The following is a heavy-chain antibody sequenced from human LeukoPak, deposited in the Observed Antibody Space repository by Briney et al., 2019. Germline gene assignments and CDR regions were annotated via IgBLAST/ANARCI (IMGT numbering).Heavy chain of an antibody. Sequence: ASVKVSCKASGYTFIGYYVDWVRQAPGQGLEWMGRLNPNSGDTNYSQKFQGRVTMTRDTSINTAYRELSRLRSDDTAVYYCARTQSGSYNYWGQGTLITVSS. CDR1: GYTFIGYY. V-gene: IGHV1-2*06. CDR2: LNPNSGDT. J-gene: IGHJ4*02. CDR3: ARTQSGSYNY. D-gene: IGHD1-26*01.